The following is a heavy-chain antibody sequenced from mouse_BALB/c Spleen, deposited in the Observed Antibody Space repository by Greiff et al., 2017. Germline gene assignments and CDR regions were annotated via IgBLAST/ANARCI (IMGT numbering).Heavy chain of an antibody. J-gene: IGHJ3*01. Sequence: QVQLKQSGAELAKPGASVKMSCKASGYTFTSYWMHWVKQRPGQGLGWIGYINPSTGYTEYNQKFKDKATLTADKSSSTAYMQLSSLTSEDSAVYYCASDYGNYWFAYWGQGTLVTVSA. CDR2: INPSTGYT. CDR1: GYTFTSYW. V-gene: IGHV1-7*01. D-gene: IGHD2-1*01. CDR3: ASDYGNYWFAY.